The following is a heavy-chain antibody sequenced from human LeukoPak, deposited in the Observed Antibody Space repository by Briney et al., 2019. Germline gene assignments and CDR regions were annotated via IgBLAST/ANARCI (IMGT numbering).Heavy chain of an antibody. CDR3: AREDSRGWRGGGDWFDP. D-gene: IGHD6-19*01. Sequence: SQTLSHTCSISGDRVSCKRAAWNWIRQSPSRGLEWLGRTYYRSQWYNDYAVSVKSRITINPDTAKNQFSLQLNSVAPEYTAVYYCAREDSRGWRGGGDWFDPWGQGTLVTVSP. CDR1: GDRVSCKRAA. CDR2: TYYRSQWYN. J-gene: IGHJ5*02. V-gene: IGHV6-1*01.